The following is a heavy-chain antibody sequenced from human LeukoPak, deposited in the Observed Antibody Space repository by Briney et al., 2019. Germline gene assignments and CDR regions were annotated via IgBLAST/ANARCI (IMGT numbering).Heavy chain of an antibody. Sequence: PGGSLRLSCAASGFTFSSYAMSWVRQAPGKGLEWVSAISGSGGSTYYADSVKGRFTISRDNSKNTLYLQMNSLRAEDTAVYYCAKLYYYDSSGYYRCFDYWGQGTLVTVSS. CDR2: ISGSGGST. CDR1: GFTFSSYA. V-gene: IGHV3-23*01. D-gene: IGHD3-22*01. J-gene: IGHJ4*02. CDR3: AKLYYYDSSGYYRCFDY.